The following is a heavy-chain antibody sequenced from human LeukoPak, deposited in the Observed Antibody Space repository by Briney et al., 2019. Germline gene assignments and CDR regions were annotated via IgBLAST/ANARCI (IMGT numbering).Heavy chain of an antibody. CDR3: ASMTTVKFDI. Sequence: ASVKVSCKASGYTFTSYAIIWVRQAPGQGLEWMGWISTYNGNTNYAQKFKGRVTMTTDTSTSTAYMEMRSLRSDDTAVYSCASMTTVKFDIWGQGTMVTVSS. CDR2: ISTYNGNT. V-gene: IGHV1-18*01. CDR1: GYTFTSYA. D-gene: IGHD4-17*01. J-gene: IGHJ3*02.